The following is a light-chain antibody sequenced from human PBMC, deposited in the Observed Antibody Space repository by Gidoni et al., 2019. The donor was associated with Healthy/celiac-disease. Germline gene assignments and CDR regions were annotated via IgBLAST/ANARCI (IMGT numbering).Light chain of an antibody. CDR1: QSVSSSY. CDR3: QQYGSSPKT. CDR2: GAS. J-gene: IGKJ1*01. V-gene: IGKV3-20*01. Sequence: EIVLTKSPGTLSLSPGERATLSCRASQSVSSSYLAWYQQKPGQAPRLLIYGASSRATGIPDRFSGSVSGTDFTLTISRLEPEDFAVYYCQQYGSSPKTFXQXTKVEIK.